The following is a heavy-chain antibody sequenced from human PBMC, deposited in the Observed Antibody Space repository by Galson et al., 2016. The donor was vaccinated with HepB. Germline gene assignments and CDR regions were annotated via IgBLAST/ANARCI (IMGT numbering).Heavy chain of an antibody. D-gene: IGHD3-10*01. CDR3: AGDTYGSGRGWGYFDY. Sequence: SVKVSCKASGYTFTNYGISWVRQAPGQGLEWMGWISAYSDNTKYVQSLQGRVTMISDTSTSTAPMELTGLISDYTAVYYCAGDTYGSGRGWGYFDYWGQGTLVTVSS. CDR2: ISAYSDNT. J-gene: IGHJ4*02. V-gene: IGHV1-18*01. CDR1: GYTFTNYG.